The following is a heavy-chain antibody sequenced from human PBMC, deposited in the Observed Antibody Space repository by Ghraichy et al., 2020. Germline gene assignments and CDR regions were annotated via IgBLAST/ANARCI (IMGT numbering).Heavy chain of an antibody. CDR3: ASPDTYYDFWSGYYPDAFDI. CDR2: IYYSGST. D-gene: IGHD3-3*01. J-gene: IGHJ3*02. V-gene: IGHV4-39*01. CDR1: GGSISSSSYY. Sequence: SETLSLTCTVSGGSISSSSYYWGWIRQPPGKGLEWIGSIYYSGSTYYNPSLKSRVTISVDTSKNQFSLKLSSVTAADTAVYYCASPDTYYDFWSGYYPDAFDIWGQGTMVTVSS.